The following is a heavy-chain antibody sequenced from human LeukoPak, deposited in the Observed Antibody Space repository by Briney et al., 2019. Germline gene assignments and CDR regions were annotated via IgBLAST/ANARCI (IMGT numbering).Heavy chain of an antibody. D-gene: IGHD1-1*01. CDR1: GFIFSNDA. CDR2: IWFDGSNK. J-gene: IGHJ4*02. V-gene: IGHV3-33*01. Sequence: PGRSLRLSCAASGFIFSNDAMHWVRPDPGKGLEWAAFIWFDGSNKHYADSVKGRFTISRDNSEDTLYLQMNSLRAEDTAVYYCVRDPSGSGFAFDSWGQGALVTVSS. CDR3: VRDPSGSGFAFDS.